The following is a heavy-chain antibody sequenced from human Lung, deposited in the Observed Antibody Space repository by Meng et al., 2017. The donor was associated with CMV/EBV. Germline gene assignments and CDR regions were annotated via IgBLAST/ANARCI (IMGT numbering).Heavy chain of an antibody. CDR2: LNSDGSTT. D-gene: IGHD2-15*01. V-gene: IGHV3-74*01. CDR3: VRDGKYCSSGTCDYYIMDL. Sequence: GESXQISCAASGFTFSTYWMHWVSQTPGTGLVCVSRLNSDGSTTTYADSVKGRFTISRDNAKNTLYLQMSSLRAEDSAVYYCVRDGKYCSSGTCDYYIMDLXRHGXTVTVSS. J-gene: IGHJ6*02. CDR1: GFTFSTYW.